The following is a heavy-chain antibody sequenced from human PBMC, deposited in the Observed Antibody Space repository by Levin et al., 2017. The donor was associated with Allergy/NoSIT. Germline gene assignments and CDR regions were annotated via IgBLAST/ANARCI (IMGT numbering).Heavy chain of an antibody. Sequence: GESLKISCAASGFTFSNYWMHWVRQAPGKGLVWVARIKNDGSSTSYADSVKGRFTISRDNAKNTLYLQMNSLREEDTALYYCVKDDYASIWGQGTMVTVSS. J-gene: IGHJ3*02. D-gene: IGHD4-17*01. CDR3: VKDDYASI. V-gene: IGHV3-74*01. CDR1: GFTFSNYW. CDR2: IKNDGSST.